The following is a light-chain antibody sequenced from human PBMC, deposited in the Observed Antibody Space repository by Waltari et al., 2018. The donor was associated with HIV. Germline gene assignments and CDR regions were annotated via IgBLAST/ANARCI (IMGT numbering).Light chain of an antibody. V-gene: IGKV1-9*01. CDR1: QGISNF. CDR3: QQRSDYPIT. CDR2: TAS. Sequence: DIQLTQSPLFLSASVGDRVTIPCRASQGISNFLAWYQQNPGKAPKLLIHTASILQSGVPSRFSGSGSGTEFTLTISSLQPEDFATYYCQQRSDYPITFGQGTRLEIK. J-gene: IGKJ5*01.